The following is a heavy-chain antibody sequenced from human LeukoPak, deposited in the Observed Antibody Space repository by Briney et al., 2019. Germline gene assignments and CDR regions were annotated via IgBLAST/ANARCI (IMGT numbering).Heavy chain of an antibody. CDR3: ARVLHKRNYDSSTYYGY. J-gene: IGHJ4*02. V-gene: IGHV3-23*01. CDR2: ISGSGGSI. D-gene: IGHD3-22*01. CDR1: GFTFSSYG. Sequence: GGSLRLSCAASGFTFSSYGVSWVRQAPGKGLEWVSAISGSGGSIYYADSVKGRFTISRDNSKNTLYLQMNSLRAEDTAVYYCARVLHKRNYDSSTYYGYWGQGTLVTVSS.